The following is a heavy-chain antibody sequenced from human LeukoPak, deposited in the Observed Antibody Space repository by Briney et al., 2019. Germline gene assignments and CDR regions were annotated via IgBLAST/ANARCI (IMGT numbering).Heavy chain of an antibody. CDR1: GFTFSSYG. V-gene: IGHV3-30*02. J-gene: IGHJ4*02. CDR2: IRYDGSNK. CDR3: AKDGSYDFWSGYQEFDY. D-gene: IGHD3-3*01. Sequence: GGSLRLSCAASGFTFSSYGMHWVRQAPGKGLEWVAFIRYDGSNKYYADSVKGRFTISRDNSKNTLYLQMNSLRAEDTAVYYCAKDGSYDFWSGYQEFDYWGQGTLVTVSS.